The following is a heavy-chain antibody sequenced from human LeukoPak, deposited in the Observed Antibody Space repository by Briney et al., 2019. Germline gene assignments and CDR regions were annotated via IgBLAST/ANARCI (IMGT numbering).Heavy chain of an antibody. V-gene: IGHV4-4*02. Sequence: SETLSPTCSVSIASISSSKSWSWVRQSPVKGLEWIGEIYLYGTTNYNPSFTSQGPMSVARSRTHCSLKLTSVTAAATVVYYCARQKWEQQGRDYYFNGLDVWGPGTTVTVSS. CDR2: IYLYGTT. J-gene: IGHJ6*02. CDR3: ARQKWEQQGRDYYFNGLDV. D-gene: IGHD1/OR15-1a*01. CDR1: IASISSSKS.